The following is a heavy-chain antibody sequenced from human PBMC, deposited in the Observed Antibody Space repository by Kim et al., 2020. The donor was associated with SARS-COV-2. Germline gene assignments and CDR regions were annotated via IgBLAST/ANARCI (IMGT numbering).Heavy chain of an antibody. CDR3: ARGHGSGLGWFDP. Sequence: YEQKFQGRVTITADESTSTAYMELSSLRSEDTAVYYCARGHGSGLGWFDPWGQGTLVTVSS. J-gene: IGHJ5*02. V-gene: IGHV1-69*01. D-gene: IGHD3-10*01.